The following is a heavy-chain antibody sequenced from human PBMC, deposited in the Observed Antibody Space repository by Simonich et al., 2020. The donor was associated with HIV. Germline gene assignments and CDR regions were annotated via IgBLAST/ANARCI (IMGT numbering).Heavy chain of an antibody. CDR2: IYHSGST. D-gene: IGHD2-15*01. CDR3: ARVVPGGYFDY. CDR1: GYSISSGYY. Sequence: QVQLQESGPGLVKPSETLSLTCAVSGYSISSGYYWGWIRQPPGKGLEWIGSIYHSGSTYYNPSLKSRDTISVDTSKNHFSQKLRSVTAADTAVYYCARVVPGGYFDYWGQVTLVTVSS. V-gene: IGHV4-38-2*01. J-gene: IGHJ4*02.